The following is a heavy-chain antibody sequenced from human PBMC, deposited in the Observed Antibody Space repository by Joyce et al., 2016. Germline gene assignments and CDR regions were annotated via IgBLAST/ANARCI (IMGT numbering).Heavy chain of an antibody. CDR2: IYYSGDT. J-gene: IGHJ6*02. Sequence: QVQLQESGPGLVKPSETLSLTCTVSGGSISIHYWSWIRQPPGKGLECMGYIYYSGDTNYNPSLKSRVTISVDTSKNQFSLKLRSVSAADTAVYYCARGLGTPYGMDVWGQGTTVTVSS. V-gene: IGHV4-59*11. CDR3: ARGLGTPYGMDV. CDR1: GGSISIHY. D-gene: IGHD7-27*01.